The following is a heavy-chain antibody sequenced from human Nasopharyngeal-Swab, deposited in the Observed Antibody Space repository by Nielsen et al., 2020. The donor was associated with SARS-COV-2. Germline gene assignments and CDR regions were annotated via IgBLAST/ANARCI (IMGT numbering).Heavy chain of an antibody. D-gene: IGHD3-16*01. CDR3: ARPRGGWAFDI. Sequence: SLKISCAASGFTFDDYAMHWVRQAPGKGLEWVSGISWNSGSIGYADSVKGRFTISRDNAKNSLYLQMNSLRAEDTAVYYCARPRGGWAFDIWGQGTMVTVSS. CDR2: ISWNSGSI. CDR1: GFTFDDYA. V-gene: IGHV3-9*01. J-gene: IGHJ3*02.